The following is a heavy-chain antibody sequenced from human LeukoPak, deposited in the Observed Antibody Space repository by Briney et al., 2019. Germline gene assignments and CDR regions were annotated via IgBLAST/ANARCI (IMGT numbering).Heavy chain of an antibody. Sequence: PSETLSLTCTVSYGSISTYFWSWDRQPAGKGLEWIGRIFASGSTFYSPSLKSRVTMSVDTSKSQFSLKLNSVTAADTAVYYCARGAGYSREVNYYYYMDVWGKGTTVTVSS. J-gene: IGHJ6*03. V-gene: IGHV4-4*07. D-gene: IGHD3-9*01. CDR1: YGSISTYF. CDR2: IFASGST. CDR3: ARGAGYSREVNYYYYMDV.